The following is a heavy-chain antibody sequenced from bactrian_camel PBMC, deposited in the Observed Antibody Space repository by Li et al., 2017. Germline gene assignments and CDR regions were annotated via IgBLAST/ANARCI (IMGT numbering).Heavy chain of an antibody. D-gene: IGHD7*01. CDR2: VYLYGGNT. V-gene: IGHV3S54*01. Sequence: HVQLVESGGDLVQPGGSLRLSCRASGNTDSINTMAWFHQAPDKEREAVATVYLYGGNTYYADSVKGRFTISRDNAKNTLYLQMNSLTPEDTATYYCAARVGIWATCAATGDWGQGTQVTVS. J-gene: IGHJ4*01. CDR1: GNTDSINT. CDR3: AARVGIWATCAATGD.